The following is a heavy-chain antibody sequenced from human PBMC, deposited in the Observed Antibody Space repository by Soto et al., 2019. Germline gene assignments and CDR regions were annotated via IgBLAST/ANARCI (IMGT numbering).Heavy chain of an antibody. V-gene: IGHV3-48*02. Sequence: PGGSLRLSCAASGFTFSSSSMNWVRQAPGKGPEWVSHISSSSSTINYADSVRGRFTISRDNAKNSLYLQMNSLRDEDTAVYYCARVHSSGWFKVDYWGQGTLVTVSS. J-gene: IGHJ4*02. CDR2: ISSSSSTI. CDR3: ARVHSSGWFKVDY. D-gene: IGHD6-19*01. CDR1: GFTFSSSS.